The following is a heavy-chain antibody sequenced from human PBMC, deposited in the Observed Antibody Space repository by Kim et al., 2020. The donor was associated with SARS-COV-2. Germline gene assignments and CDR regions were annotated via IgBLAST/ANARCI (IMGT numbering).Heavy chain of an antibody. V-gene: IGHV4-4*02. CDR1: GGSISSSNW. CDR3: ATRPKGGQLWSPNYYYYYGMDV. J-gene: IGHJ6*02. D-gene: IGHD5-18*01. Sequence: SETLSLTCAVSGGSISSSNWWSWVRQPPGKGLEWIGEIYHSGSTNYNPSLKSRVTISVDKSKNQFSLKLSSVTAADTAVYYCATRPKGGQLWSPNYYYYYGMDVWGQGTTVTVSS. CDR2: IYHSGST.